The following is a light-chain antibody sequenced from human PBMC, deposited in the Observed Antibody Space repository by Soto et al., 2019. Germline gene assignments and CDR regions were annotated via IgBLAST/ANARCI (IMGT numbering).Light chain of an antibody. V-gene: IGKV3-20*01. Sequence: ESVLTQSPGTLSLSPGERATLSCRASQSVSSNFLAWYQQKPGQAPRLLIYGASTRATGIPDRFSGSGSGTDFTLTVSRLEPEDFAVYYCQQYNSSPRTFGQGTKVEIK. CDR2: GAS. J-gene: IGKJ1*01. CDR3: QQYNSSPRT. CDR1: QSVSSNF.